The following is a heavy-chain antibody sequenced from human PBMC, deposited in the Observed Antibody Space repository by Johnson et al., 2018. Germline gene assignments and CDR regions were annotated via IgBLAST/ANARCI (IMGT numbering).Heavy chain of an antibody. CDR1: GFTFNTFP. V-gene: IGHV3-23*04. D-gene: IGHD4-23*01. Sequence: VQLVQSGEGLVQPGGSLRLSCAASGFTFNTFPMTWVRQTPGKGLEWVSSISGSGSSAYYADSVRGRFTISRDNSKNIFFLQMNTLRADDTALYYCTKGRHIWSDGNDAFDVWGQGTLVTVSS. CDR2: ISGSGSSA. CDR3: TKGRHIWSDGNDAFDV. J-gene: IGHJ3*01.